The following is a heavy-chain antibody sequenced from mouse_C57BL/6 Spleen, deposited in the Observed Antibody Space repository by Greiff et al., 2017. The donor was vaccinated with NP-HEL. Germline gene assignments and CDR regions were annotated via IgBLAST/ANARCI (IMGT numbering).Heavy chain of an antibody. CDR3: ARAGGGIYDGYFFDY. Sequence: QVQLQQSGPELVKPGASVKISCKASGYAFSSSWMNWVKQRPGKGLEWIGRIYPGDGDTNYNGKFKGKATLTADKSSSTAYMQLSSLTSEDSAVYFCARAGGGIYDGYFFDYWGQGTTLTVSS. D-gene: IGHD2-3*01. J-gene: IGHJ2*01. CDR1: GYAFSSSW. CDR2: IYPGDGDT. V-gene: IGHV1-82*01.